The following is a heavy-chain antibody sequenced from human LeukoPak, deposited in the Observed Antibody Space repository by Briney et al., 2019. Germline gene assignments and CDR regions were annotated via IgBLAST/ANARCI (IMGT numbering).Heavy chain of an antibody. CDR2: INPSGGST. V-gene: IGHV1-46*01. CDR1: GYTFTGYY. Sequence: ASVKVSCKASGYTFTGYYMHWVRQAPGQGLEWMGIINPSGGSTSYAQKFQGRVTMTRDTSTSTVYMELSSLRSEDTAVYYCAGSGYYYPSDYWGQGTLVTVSS. CDR3: AGSGYYYPSDY. J-gene: IGHJ4*02. D-gene: IGHD3-22*01.